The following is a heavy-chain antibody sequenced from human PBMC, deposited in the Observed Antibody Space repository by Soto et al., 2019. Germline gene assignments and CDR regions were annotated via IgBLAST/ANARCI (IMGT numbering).Heavy chain of an antibody. D-gene: IGHD4-17*01. J-gene: IGHJ5*02. CDR3: AHRGYGDYPRDNWFDP. V-gene: IGHV2-5*01. Sequence: QITLKESGPTLVKPTQALTLTCSFSGFSLSTGGRGVGWILQPPGKALEWLAVIYWNDDKRFSPSLKSRLTITKDTSKNQVVLTMTNMDPVDTATYYCAHRGYGDYPRDNWFDPWGQGTLVIVSS. CDR1: GFSLSTGGRG. CDR2: IYWNDDK.